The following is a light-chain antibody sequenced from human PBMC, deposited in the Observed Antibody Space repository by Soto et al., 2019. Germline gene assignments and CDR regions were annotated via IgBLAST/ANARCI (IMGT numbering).Light chain of an antibody. J-gene: IGKJ1*01. CDR3: QQYNSYST. CDR2: DAS. CDR1: QSISTW. V-gene: IGKV1-5*01. Sequence: DIRMTQSPSTLSASVGDRVTITFRASQSISTWLAWYQQKPGKAPKLLIYDASSLESGVPSRFSGSVSGTEFTLTISSLQPDDFATYYCQQYNSYSTFGQGTKVDIK.